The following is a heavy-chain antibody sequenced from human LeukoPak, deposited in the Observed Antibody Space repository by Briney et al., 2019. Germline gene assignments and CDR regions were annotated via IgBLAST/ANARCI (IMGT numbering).Heavy chain of an antibody. J-gene: IGHJ4*02. CDR1: GGSISSGGYS. D-gene: IGHD6-13*01. V-gene: IGHV4-39*01. Sequence: PSETLSLTCAVSGGSISSGGYSWGWIRQPPGKGLEWIGSIYYSGSTYYNPSLKSRVTISVDTSKNQFSLKLSSVTAADTAVYYCARIPIAAAGFYYFDYWGQGTLVTVSS. CDR2: IYYSGST. CDR3: ARIPIAAAGFYYFDY.